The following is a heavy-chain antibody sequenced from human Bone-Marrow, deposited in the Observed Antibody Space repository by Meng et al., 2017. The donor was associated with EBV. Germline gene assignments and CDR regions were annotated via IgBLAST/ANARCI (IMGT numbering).Heavy chain of an antibody. V-gene: IGHV1-18*01. D-gene: IGHD3-10*01. Sequence: QIQLVQSGGEVEKTGASVGVSCKPSGYTFSSFPRNWVRQVPGQGFEWVGWIPGYSANTHYAQKFHGRVNMSTDTSTDTSYMELKNLRPDDTAIYYCVRFSNYVLDHWGQGTLVTVSS. J-gene: IGHJ4*02. CDR1: GYTFSSFP. CDR3: VRFSNYVLDH. CDR2: IPGYSANT.